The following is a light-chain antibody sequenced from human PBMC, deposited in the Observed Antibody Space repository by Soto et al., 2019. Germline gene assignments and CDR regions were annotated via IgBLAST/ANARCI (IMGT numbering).Light chain of an antibody. Sequence: DIVLTQSPVTLSLSPGERATLSCRASQSVSSTFLAWYQHKPGRPPRLLIYGASSRATDIPDRFSGGGSGTDFTLTIIRLEPEDFAVYYCQQYGSSPWTFGQGTKVDIK. J-gene: IGKJ1*01. CDR1: QSVSSTF. V-gene: IGKV3-20*01. CDR2: GAS. CDR3: QQYGSSPWT.